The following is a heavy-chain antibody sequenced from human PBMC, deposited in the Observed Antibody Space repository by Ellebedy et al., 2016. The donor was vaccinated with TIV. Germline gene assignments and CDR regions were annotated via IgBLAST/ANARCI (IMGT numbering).Heavy chain of an antibody. CDR3: ARGDSSAVAGYFDY. D-gene: IGHD3-22*01. Sequence: SETLSLXXTVSGGSISSYYWSWIRQPPGKGLEWIGYIYYSGSTNYNPSLKSRVTISVDTSKNQFSLKLSSVTAADTAVYYCARGDSSAVAGYFDYWGQGTLVTVSS. V-gene: IGHV4-59*01. CDR1: GGSISSYY. CDR2: IYYSGST. J-gene: IGHJ4*02.